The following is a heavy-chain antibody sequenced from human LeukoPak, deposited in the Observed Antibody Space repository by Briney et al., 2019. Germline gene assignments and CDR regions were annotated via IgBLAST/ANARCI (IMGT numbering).Heavy chain of an antibody. CDR1: GFTFSSYG. CDR2: ISYDGSNK. Sequence: PGGSLRLSCAASGFTFSSYGMHWVRQAPGKGLEWVSLISYDGSNKYYADSVKGRFTISRDNSKNTLYLQMNSLGAEDTAMYYCARDLGYNYGHPFDYWGQGTLVTVSS. V-gene: IGHV3-30*03. CDR3: ARDLGYNYGHPFDY. D-gene: IGHD5-18*01. J-gene: IGHJ4*02.